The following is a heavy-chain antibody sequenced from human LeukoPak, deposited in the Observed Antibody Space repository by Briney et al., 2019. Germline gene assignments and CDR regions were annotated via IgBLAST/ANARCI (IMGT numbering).Heavy chain of an antibody. CDR2: ISGSGGST. J-gene: IGHJ4*02. V-gene: IGHV3-23*01. D-gene: IGHD3-3*01. CDR3: AKDPHFGVVIIPHFDY. CDR1: GFTFSSYA. Sequence: PGESLRLSCAASGFTFSSYAMSWVRQAPGKGLEWVSAISGSGGSTYYADSVKGRFTISRDNSKNTLYLQMNSLRAEDTGVYYCAKDPHFGVVIIPHFDYWGQGTLVTVSS.